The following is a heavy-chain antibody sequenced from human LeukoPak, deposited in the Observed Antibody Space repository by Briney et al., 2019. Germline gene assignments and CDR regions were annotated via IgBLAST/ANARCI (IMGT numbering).Heavy chain of an antibody. J-gene: IGHJ4*02. Sequence: VALRLSCVASGLTFSSYSMNWVRQAPGKGLEGYSVIYSGVSTYYADSVKGRFTISRDNSKNTLYLQMNRLRAEDTAVYYCASNGGNSGSFLQLDYWGQGTLVTVSS. CDR1: GLTFSSYS. CDR2: IYSGVST. D-gene: IGHD1-26*01. CDR3: ASNGGNSGSFLQLDY. V-gene: IGHV3-66*02.